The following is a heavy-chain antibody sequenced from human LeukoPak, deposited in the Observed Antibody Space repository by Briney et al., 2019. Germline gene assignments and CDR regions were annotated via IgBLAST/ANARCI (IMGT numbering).Heavy chain of an antibody. CDR3: AKGEMTTATPFDY. V-gene: IGHV3-23*01. J-gene: IGHJ4*02. D-gene: IGHD4-11*01. CDR1: GFTFSNYV. CDR2: ISSRGGTS. Sequence: GGSLRLSCAASGFTFSNYVVNWVRQAPGRGLEWVSAISSRGGTSYYADSVKGRFTFSRDNSKNTLYLQMNSLRAEDTAVYYCAKGEMTTATPFDYWGQGTLVTVSS.